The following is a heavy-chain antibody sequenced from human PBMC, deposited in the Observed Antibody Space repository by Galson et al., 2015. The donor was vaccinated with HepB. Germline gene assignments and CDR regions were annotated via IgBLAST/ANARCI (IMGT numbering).Heavy chain of an antibody. CDR1: GFTFSSYD. D-gene: IGHD1-20*01. V-gene: IGHV3-23*01. Sequence: LRLSCAASGFTFSSYDMTWVRQAPGKGLEWVSFISSSGDNTYYADSVKGRLTITRDNSKNTLHLQMNSLRAEDTAIYYCAKRSNNLNDRSLDYWGQGTLVTVSS. CDR2: ISSSGDNT. J-gene: IGHJ4*02. CDR3: AKRSNNLNDRSLDY.